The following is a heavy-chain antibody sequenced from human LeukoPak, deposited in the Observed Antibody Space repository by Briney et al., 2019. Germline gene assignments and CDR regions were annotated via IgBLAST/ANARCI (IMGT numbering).Heavy chain of an antibody. CDR3: ARVGGGTIHYFDL. Sequence: WASVKVSCKAYGGTFTGYYMHWVRQAPGQGLEWMGWINPNNGGTNYAQNFQGRVTMTRDTSISTAYMELTRLSSDDTAVYYCARVGGGTIHYFDLWGGGTLVSVSS. V-gene: IGHV1-2*02. D-gene: IGHD1-26*01. J-gene: IGHJ4*02. CDR2: INPNNGGT. CDR1: GGTFTGYY.